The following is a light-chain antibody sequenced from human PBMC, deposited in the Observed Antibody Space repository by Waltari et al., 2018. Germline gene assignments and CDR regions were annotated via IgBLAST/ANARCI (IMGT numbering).Light chain of an antibody. CDR1: DSHIGAGYD. Sequence: QSVLTQPPSVSGAPGQRVTISCTGSDSHIGAGYDVNWYQQLPGTAPKLLIDGNTNRPSGVPDRFSGSKSGTSGSLAITGLQAEDEAYYYCQSYDRSLTGSWVFGGGTKLTVL. CDR2: GNT. CDR3: QSYDRSLTGSWV. V-gene: IGLV1-40*01. J-gene: IGLJ3*02.